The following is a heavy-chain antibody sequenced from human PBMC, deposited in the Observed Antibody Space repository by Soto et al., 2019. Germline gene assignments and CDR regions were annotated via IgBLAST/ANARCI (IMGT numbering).Heavy chain of an antibody. CDR3: AREMSGDCLFLSCYYGMDV. Sequence: SVKVSCKASGGTFSSYAISWVRQAPGQGLEWMGGIIPIFGTANYAQKFQGRVTITADKSMSTAYMELSSLRSEDTAVYYCAREMSGDCLFLSCYYGMDVWGQGTTVTVSS. J-gene: IGHJ6*02. CDR1: GGTFSSYA. V-gene: IGHV1-69*06. CDR2: IIPIFGTA. D-gene: IGHD2-21*02.